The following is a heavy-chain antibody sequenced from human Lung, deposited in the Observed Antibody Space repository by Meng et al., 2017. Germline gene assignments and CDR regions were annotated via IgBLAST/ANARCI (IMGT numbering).Heavy chain of an antibody. Sequence: LVDAGAGLVRPGPSLRLPCIASGFTFSNSWMHWVRQVPGKGLVWVSRVDDDGTTTAYADSVRGRFTISRDNAKNTLYLQMDNVRPDDTAVYYCAREGASVVSLQYWGQGTPVTVSS. CDR1: GFTFSNSW. D-gene: IGHD3-10*01. CDR2: VDDDGTTT. J-gene: IGHJ4*02. V-gene: IGHV3-74*01. CDR3: AREGASVVSLQY.